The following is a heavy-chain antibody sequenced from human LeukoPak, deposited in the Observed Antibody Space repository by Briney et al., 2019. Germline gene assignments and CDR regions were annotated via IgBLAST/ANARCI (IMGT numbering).Heavy chain of an antibody. Sequence: PSETLSLTCTVSGGSISSSHYYWGWIRQTPGKGLEWIGTIYYSGTTYYNPSLESRATISEDTPKNQFSLTLRSVTAADTAVYYCARQISGYYYYYIDVWGKGTTVTVSS. J-gene: IGHJ6*03. D-gene: IGHD3-10*01. CDR3: ARQISGYYYYYIDV. CDR1: GGSISSSHYY. V-gene: IGHV4-39*01. CDR2: IYYSGTT.